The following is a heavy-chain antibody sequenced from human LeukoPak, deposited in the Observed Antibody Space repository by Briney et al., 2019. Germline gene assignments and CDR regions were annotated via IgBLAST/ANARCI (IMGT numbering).Heavy chain of an antibody. J-gene: IGHJ3*02. CDR3: ATIPGEGIVVVPAAIPSNYAFDI. D-gene: IGHD2-2*02. CDR1: GYTLTELS. CDR2: FDPEDGET. V-gene: IGHV1-24*01. Sequence: GASVKVSCKVSGYTLTELSMHWVRQAPGKGLEWMGGFDPEDGETIYAQKFQGRVTMTEDTSTDTAYMELSSLRSEDTAVYYCATIPGEGIVVVPAAIPSNYAFDIWGQGTMVTVSS.